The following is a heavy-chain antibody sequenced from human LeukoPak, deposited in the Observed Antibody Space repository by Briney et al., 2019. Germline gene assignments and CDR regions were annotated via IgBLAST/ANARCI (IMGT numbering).Heavy chain of an antibody. CDR3: AREYSSSSGSVSDY. D-gene: IGHD6-6*01. J-gene: IGHJ4*02. CDR2: ITSSSSTI. CDR1: GFTFRSYN. Sequence: GGSLRLSCAASGFTFRSYNMNWVRQAPGKGLEWVSYITSSSSTIYYADSVKGRFTISRDNAKNSLYLQMNSLRDEGTAVYYGAREYSSSSGSVSDYWGQGTLVTVSS. V-gene: IGHV3-48*02.